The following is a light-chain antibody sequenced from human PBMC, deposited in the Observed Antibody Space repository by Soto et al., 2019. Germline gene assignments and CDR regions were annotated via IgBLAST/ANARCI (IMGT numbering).Light chain of an antibody. CDR1: QSVSSSY. CDR3: QQYNTYPWT. J-gene: IGKJ1*01. Sequence: EIVLPQSPGTLSLSPGERATLSCRASQSVSSSYLAWYQQKPGQAPRLLIYGASSRATGIPDRFSGSGSGTDFTLTISSLQPDDFATYYCQQYNTYPWTFGQGTKVDIK. CDR2: GAS. V-gene: IGKV3-20*01.